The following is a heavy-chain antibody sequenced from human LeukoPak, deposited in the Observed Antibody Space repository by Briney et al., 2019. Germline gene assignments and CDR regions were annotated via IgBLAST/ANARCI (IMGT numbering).Heavy chain of an antibody. Sequence: PSETLSLTCTVSGGSISSYYWSWIRQPPGKGLEWIGYIYYSGSTNYNSSLKSRVTISVDTSKNQFSLKLSSVTAADTAVYYCARERSFGVVIISDDAFDIWGQGTMVTVSS. J-gene: IGHJ3*02. V-gene: IGHV4-59*01. CDR3: ARERSFGVVIISDDAFDI. CDR1: GGSISSYY. D-gene: IGHD3-3*01. CDR2: IYYSGST.